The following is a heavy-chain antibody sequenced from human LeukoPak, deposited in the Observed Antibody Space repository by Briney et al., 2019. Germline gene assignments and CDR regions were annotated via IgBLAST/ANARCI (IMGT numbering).Heavy chain of an antibody. J-gene: IGHJ6*03. CDR2: LWYDGSNK. CDR1: GFAFSSYA. V-gene: IGHV3-33*01. D-gene: IGHD1-1*01. CDR3: ARPLEYGAYYYYMDV. Sequence: GRSLRLSCEASGFAFSSYAMHWVRQAPGKRLEWVAVLWYDGSNKNYADSVKGRFTISRDNSKNTLYLQLNSLRAEDTAVYYCARPLEYGAYYYYMDVWGKGTTVTVSS.